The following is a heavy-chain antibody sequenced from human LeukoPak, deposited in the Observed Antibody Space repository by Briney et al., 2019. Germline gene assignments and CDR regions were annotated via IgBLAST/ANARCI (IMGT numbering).Heavy chain of an antibody. Sequence: GGSLRLSCAASGFTFSSYGMHWVRQAPGKGLEWVAVISYDGSNKYYADSVKGRFTISRDNSKNTLYLQMNSLRAEDTAVYYCAKDLDIVVVPAAPIDWGQGTLVTVSS. D-gene: IGHD2-2*01. J-gene: IGHJ4*02. CDR1: GFTFSSYG. CDR2: ISYDGSNK. V-gene: IGHV3-30*18. CDR3: AKDLDIVVVPAAPID.